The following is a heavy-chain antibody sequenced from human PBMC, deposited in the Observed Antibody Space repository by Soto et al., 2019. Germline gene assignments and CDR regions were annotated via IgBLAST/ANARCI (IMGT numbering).Heavy chain of an antibody. Sequence: LRLSCAASGFTFSSYAVSWVRQAPGKGLEWVSAISGSGGSTYYADSVKGRFTISRDNSKNTLYLQMNSLRAEDTAVYYCAKDLGRSGYFDYWGQGTLVTVSS. V-gene: IGHV3-23*01. CDR1: GFTFSSYA. J-gene: IGHJ4*02. CDR3: AKDLGRSGYFDY. CDR2: ISGSGGST.